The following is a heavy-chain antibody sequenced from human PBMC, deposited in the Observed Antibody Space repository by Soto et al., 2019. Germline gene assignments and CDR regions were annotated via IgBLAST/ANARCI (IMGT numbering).Heavy chain of an antibody. V-gene: IGHV4-34*01. CDR2: INHSGST. CDR3: ARGRIAVTPMGRNWFDP. J-gene: IGHJ5*02. D-gene: IGHD6-19*01. CDR1: GGSFSGYY. Sequence: QVQLQQWGAGLLKPSETLSLTCAVYGGSFSGYYWRWIRQPPGKGLEWMGEINHSGSTNYNPSLKSRVTISVDPSKNQFSLKLSSVTAADTAVYYCARGRIAVTPMGRNWFDPWGQGTLVTVSS.